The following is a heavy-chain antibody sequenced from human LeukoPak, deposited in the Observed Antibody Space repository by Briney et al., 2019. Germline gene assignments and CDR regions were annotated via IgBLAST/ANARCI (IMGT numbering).Heavy chain of an antibody. V-gene: IGHV3-21*01. D-gene: IGHD2-15*01. CDR1: GFTFSSYS. J-gene: IGHJ6*02. CDR2: ISSSSSYI. Sequence: GGSLRLSCAASGFTFSSYSMNWVRQAPGKGLEWVSSISSSSSYIYYADSVKGRFTISRDNAKNSLYLQMNSLRAEDTAVYYCARGRRLLHYYYGMDVWGQGTTVTVSS. CDR3: ARGRRLLHYYYGMDV.